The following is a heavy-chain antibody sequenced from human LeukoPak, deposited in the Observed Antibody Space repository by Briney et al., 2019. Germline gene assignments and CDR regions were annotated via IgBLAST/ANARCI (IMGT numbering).Heavy chain of an antibody. CDR2: IYSSGST. V-gene: IGHV4-39*01. J-gene: IGHJ3*02. D-gene: IGHD6-13*01. Sequence: SETLSLTCTVSGGSISSSSYYWGWIRQPPGKGLEWIGRIYSSGSTNYNPSLKSRVTISLDTSKNQFSLKLSSVTAADTAVYYCARGGGIAAAGTGAFDIWGQGTMVTVSS. CDR1: GGSISSSSYY. CDR3: ARGGGIAAAGTGAFDI.